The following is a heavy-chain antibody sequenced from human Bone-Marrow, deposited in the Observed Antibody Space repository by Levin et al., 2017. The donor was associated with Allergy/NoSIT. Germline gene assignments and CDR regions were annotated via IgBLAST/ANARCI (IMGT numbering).Heavy chain of an antibody. CDR1: GFSLSTSGVG. CDR3: AHSYYSPSGKYNWCDS. V-gene: IGHV2-5*02. J-gene: IGHJ5*01. D-gene: IGHD3-10*01. CDR2: IFWDDDK. Sequence: SGPTLVKPTQTLTLTCTFSGFSLSTSGVGVGWIRQPPGKALEWLALIFWDDDKRYSPSLKSRLTITKDTSKNQVVLTMSHMDPVDTATYYCAHSYYSPSGKYNWCDSWGQGTLVTVSS.